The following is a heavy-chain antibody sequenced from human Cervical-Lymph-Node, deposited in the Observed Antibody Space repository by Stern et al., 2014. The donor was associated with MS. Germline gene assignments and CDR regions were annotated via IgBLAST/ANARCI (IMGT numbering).Heavy chain of an antibody. V-gene: IGHV4-31*03. Sequence: VQLVESGPGLVKPSQTLSLTCTVSGGSINNGDYYWSWVRQHPGKGLELRGYIYYSGASYYNPSLKGRLTISVDTSKRHFSLKLTSVTAADTAVYYCARELSGMYGMDVWGQGTTVTVSS. J-gene: IGHJ6*02. CDR2: IYYSGAS. CDR3: ARELSGMYGMDV. CDR1: GGSINNGDYY. D-gene: IGHD1-1*01.